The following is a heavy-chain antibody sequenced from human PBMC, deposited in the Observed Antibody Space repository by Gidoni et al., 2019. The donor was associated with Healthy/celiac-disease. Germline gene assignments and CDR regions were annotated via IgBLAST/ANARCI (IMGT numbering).Heavy chain of an antibody. CDR3: ARSRVLRAWYYYDSSGPDAFDI. CDR2: IYTSGRT. Sequence: QVQLQESGPGLAKPSQTLSLTGTVAGGSDSSGSYDWSWIRQPAGKGLEWIGRIYTSGRTNYNPSRKIRVTISVDTSKNHFSLKLSSVTAADTAVYYCARSRVLRAWYYYDSSGPDAFDIWGQGTMVTVSS. D-gene: IGHD3-22*01. J-gene: IGHJ3*02. V-gene: IGHV4-61*02. CDR1: GGSDSSGSYD.